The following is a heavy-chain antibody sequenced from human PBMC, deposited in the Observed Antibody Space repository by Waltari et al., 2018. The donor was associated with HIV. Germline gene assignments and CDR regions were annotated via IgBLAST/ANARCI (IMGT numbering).Heavy chain of an antibody. D-gene: IGHD1-1*01. J-gene: IGHJ5*02. CDR1: GFTFRNYW. CDR2: IRHDGSGD. Sequence: EVQLVESGGGLVQPGGSLRLSCAASGFTFRNYWMTWIRQAPGKGLGWVANIRHDGSGDFHVDSVKGRFTISRDNAKSSLYLQMNSLRVDDTAMYYCARLQPNGSFDPWGQGTLVTVSS. V-gene: IGHV3-7*01. CDR3: ARLQPNGSFDP.